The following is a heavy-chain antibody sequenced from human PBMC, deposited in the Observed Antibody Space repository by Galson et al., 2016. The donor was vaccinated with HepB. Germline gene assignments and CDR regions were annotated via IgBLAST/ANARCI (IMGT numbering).Heavy chain of an antibody. CDR2: VSAYNGNT. Sequence: SVKVSCKASGYSFPNYGLSWVRQAPGQGLQWMGWVSAYNGNTKYAQDLQGRVTMTTDTSTSTAYMELRNLTSDDTAVYFCAREVDTALTNAFDIWGQGTNVLVSS. D-gene: IGHD5-18*01. CDR1: GYSFPNYG. J-gene: IGHJ3*02. CDR3: AREVDTALTNAFDI. V-gene: IGHV1-18*04.